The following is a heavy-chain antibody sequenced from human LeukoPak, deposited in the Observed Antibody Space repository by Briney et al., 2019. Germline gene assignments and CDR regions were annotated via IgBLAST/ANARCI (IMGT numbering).Heavy chain of an antibody. D-gene: IGHD3-16*01. CDR1: GYSFTSYW. CDR3: ATTRGGNYHWDY. CDR2: MYPANSDT. Sequence: GESLKISCKGSGYSFTSYWIGWVRQMPGKGLEWMGIMYPANSDTRYKPSFQGQVTMSADRSTSTAYLQWSSLKASDTAIYYCATTRGGNYHWDYWGQGTLVTVSS. V-gene: IGHV5-51*01. J-gene: IGHJ4*02.